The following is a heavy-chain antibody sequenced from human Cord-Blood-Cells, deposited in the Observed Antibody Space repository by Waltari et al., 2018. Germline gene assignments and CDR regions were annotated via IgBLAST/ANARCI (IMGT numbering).Heavy chain of an antibody. CDR3: ARGSDYYDSSGSYYFDY. CDR1: GGTFSSYA. V-gene: IGHV1-69*01. CDR2: LIPIFGTA. Sequence: QVQLVQSGAEVKKPGSSVKVSCKASGGTFSSYAISWVRQAPGQGLEWMGGLIPIFGTANYAQKFQGRVTITADESTSTAYMELSSLRSEDTAVYYCARGSDYYDSSGSYYFDYWGQGTLVTVSS. D-gene: IGHD3-22*01. J-gene: IGHJ4*02.